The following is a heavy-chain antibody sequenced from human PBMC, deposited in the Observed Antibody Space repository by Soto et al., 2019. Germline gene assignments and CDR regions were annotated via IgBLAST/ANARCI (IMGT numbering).Heavy chain of an antibody. CDR1: GYTFTSYA. J-gene: IGHJ4*02. D-gene: IGHD5-12*01. CDR2: INAGNGNT. V-gene: IGHV1-3*01. CDR3: ARVGGYSGYDSLDY. Sequence: QVQLVQSGAEVKKPGASVKVSCKASGYTFTSYAMHWVRQAPGQRLEWMGWINAGNGNTKYSQKFQGRVTITRDTXXSTAYMEPGSLRSEDTAVYYSARVGGYSGYDSLDYWGQGTLVTVSS.